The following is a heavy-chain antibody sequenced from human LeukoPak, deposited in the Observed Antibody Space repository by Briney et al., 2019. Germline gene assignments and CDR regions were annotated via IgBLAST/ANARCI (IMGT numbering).Heavy chain of an antibody. CDR3: ARHDPGWFDT. J-gene: IGHJ5*02. CDR1: GGSISSSY. V-gene: IGHV4-59*08. D-gene: IGHD7-27*01. CDR2: IHYSGST. Sequence: SETLSLTCTVSGGSISSSYWSWIRQPPGKGLEWIGYIHYSGSTNYNPSLKSRPPISVDTSKAHFSLKLSSATAADTAVYYCARHDPGWFDTWGQGTLVTVSS.